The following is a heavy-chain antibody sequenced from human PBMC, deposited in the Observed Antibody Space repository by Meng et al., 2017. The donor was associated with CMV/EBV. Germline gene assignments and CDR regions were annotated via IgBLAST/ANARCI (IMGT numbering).Heavy chain of an antibody. CDR3: ARFITFGGVIVIDY. V-gene: IGHV4-38-2*02. J-gene: IGHJ4*02. CDR2: IYHSGST. D-gene: IGHD3-16*02. CDR1: GYSISSGYY. Sequence: SETLSLTCTVSGYSISSGYYWGWIRRPPGKGLEWIGSIYHSGSTYYNLSLKSRVTISVDTSKNQFSLKLSSVTAADTAVYYCARFITFGGVIVIDYWGQGTLVTVSS.